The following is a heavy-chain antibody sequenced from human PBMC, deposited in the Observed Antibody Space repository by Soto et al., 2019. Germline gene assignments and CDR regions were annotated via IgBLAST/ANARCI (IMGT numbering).Heavy chain of an antibody. D-gene: IGHD2-15*01. CDR2: INYSGRT. V-gene: IGHV4-39*01. Sequence: PSETLSLTCAVSGGSISSSNWWSWVRQPPGKGLEWIGSINYSGRTYYNQSLKSRVTISIDTSKNQFSLKVSSVAAADTAVYYCARHNGGPTDYWGQGTLVTVSS. CDR3: ARHNGGPTDY. J-gene: IGHJ4*02. CDR1: GGSISSSNW.